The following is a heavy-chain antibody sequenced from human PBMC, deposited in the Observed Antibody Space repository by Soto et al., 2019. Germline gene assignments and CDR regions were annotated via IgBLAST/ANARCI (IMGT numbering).Heavy chain of an antibody. D-gene: IGHD6-25*01. CDR3: PRGGNYFEY. CDR2: VYGGDSDR. CDR1: GYSFTSYW. V-gene: IGHV5-51*01. J-gene: IGHJ4*02. Sequence: GESLKISCKGSGYSFTSYWIGWVRQKPGKGLEWLGAVYGGDSDRRHNPTFQGQITMSVDKSSNTAYLQWSRLNASDTAMYYCPRGGNYFEYWGKGVLVT.